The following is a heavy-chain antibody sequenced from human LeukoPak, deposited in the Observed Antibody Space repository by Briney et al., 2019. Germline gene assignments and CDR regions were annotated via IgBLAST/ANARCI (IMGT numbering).Heavy chain of an antibody. Sequence: PGGSLRLSCAASGFTFSSYEMNWVRQASGRGLEWVSYISSSGSTIYYADSVKGRFTMSRDNAKYSLYLQMNSLRAEDTAVYYCARGGIVPDYWGQGTLVTVSS. V-gene: IGHV3-48*03. J-gene: IGHJ4*02. D-gene: IGHD2-8*01. CDR1: GFTFSSYE. CDR3: ARGGIVPDY. CDR2: ISSSGSTI.